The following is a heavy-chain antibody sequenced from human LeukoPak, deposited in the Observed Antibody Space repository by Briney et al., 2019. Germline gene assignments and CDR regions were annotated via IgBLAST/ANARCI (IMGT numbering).Heavy chain of an antibody. J-gene: IGHJ4*02. CDR1: GGTFSSYA. CDR2: IIPIFGTA. CDR3: ARDTDTGNYYGSGSYYSPPGY. V-gene: IGHV1-69*05. D-gene: IGHD3-10*01. Sequence: SVKVSCKASGGTFSSYAISWVRQAPGQGLEWMGGIIPIFGTANYAQKFQGRVTMTTDTFTSTAYMELRSLRSDDTAMYHCARDTDTGNYYGSGSYYSPPGYWGQGTLVTVSS.